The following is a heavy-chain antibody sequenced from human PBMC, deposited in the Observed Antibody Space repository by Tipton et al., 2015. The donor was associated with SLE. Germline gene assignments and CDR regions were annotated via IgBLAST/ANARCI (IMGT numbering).Heavy chain of an antibody. J-gene: IGHJ2*01. CDR2: IYSGGST. CDR3: ARGGGFFDL. D-gene: IGHD2-15*01. CDR1: GFTFSSYW. V-gene: IGHV3-53*04. Sequence: SLRLSCAASGFTFSSYWMHWVRQAPGKGLVWVSVIYSGGSTYYADSVKGRFTISRHNSKNTLYLQMNSLRAEDTAVYYCARGGGFFDLWGRGTLVTVSS.